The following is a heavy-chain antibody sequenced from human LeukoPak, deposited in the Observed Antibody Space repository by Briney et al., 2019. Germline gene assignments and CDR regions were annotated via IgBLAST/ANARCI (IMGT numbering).Heavy chain of an antibody. CDR3: ARDHSQGAFDI. V-gene: IGHV4-59*01. J-gene: IGHJ3*02. CDR2: IYYSGST. Sequence: PSETLSLTCTVSGGSISSYYWSWIRQPPGKGLEWIGYIYYSGSTNYNPSLKSRVTISVDTSKNQFSLKLSSVTAADTAVYYCARDHSQGAFDIWGQGTMVTVSS. CDR1: GGSISSYY. D-gene: IGHD2-21*01.